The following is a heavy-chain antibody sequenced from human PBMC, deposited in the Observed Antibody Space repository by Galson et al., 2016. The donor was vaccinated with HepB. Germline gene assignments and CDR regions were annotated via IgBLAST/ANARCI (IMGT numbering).Heavy chain of an antibody. CDR3: ARLRYGDSEEYYFSY. J-gene: IGHJ4*02. V-gene: IGHV4-31*03. D-gene: IGHD4-17*01. CDR2: IYDSGIT. Sequence: TLSLTCTVSGGSISGGTYYWTWIRQLPGKGLEWIGSIYDSGITNHSPSLKSRVTVSVDKSRNQVSLKLSSVTAAYTAVSYCARLRYGDSEEYYFSYWGQGTLVTVSS. CDR1: GGSISGGTYY.